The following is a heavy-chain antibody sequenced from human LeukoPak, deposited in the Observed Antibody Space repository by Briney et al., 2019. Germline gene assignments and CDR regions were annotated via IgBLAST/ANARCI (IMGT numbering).Heavy chain of an antibody. D-gene: IGHD5-18*01. CDR3: AKVDRYTYGYVDY. CDR2: ISDSGGST. J-gene: IGHJ4*02. V-gene: IGHV3-23*01. Sequence: GGSLRLSCAASGFTFSSYAMSWVRQAPRKALEWVSAISDSGGSTYYADSVKGRFTISRDYSKNTLYLQMNSLRAEDTAVYYCAKVDRYTYGYVDYWGQGTLVTVSS. CDR1: GFTFSSYA.